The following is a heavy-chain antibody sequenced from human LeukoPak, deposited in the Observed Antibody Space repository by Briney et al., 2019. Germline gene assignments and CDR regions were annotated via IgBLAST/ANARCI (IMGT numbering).Heavy chain of an antibody. D-gene: IGHD3-3*01. CDR2: IYTSGST. V-gene: IGHV4-4*07. J-gene: IGHJ4*02. Sequence: SETLSLTCTVSGGSISSYYWSWIRQPAGKGLEWIGRIYTSGSTNYNPSLKSRVTMSVDTSKNQFSLKLSSVTAADTAVYYCARTPRNDFWSGYYQDERSYYFDYWGQGTLVTVSS. CDR3: ARTPRNDFWSGYYQDERSYYFDY. CDR1: GGSISSYY.